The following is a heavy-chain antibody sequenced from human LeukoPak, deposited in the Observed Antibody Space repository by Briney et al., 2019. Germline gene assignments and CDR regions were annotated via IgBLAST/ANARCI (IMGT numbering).Heavy chain of an antibody. D-gene: IGHD2-2*01. CDR2: IDPSSTYI. J-gene: IGHJ4*02. Sequence: GGSLRLSCAASGFTFSSYAMSWVRQAPGKGLEWVSAIDPSSTYIYYADSVKGRFTISRDNAENSLYLQMNSLRVEDTAVYYCARAPTVLVGYCSSSSCQADYWGQGTLVTVSS. CDR3: ARAPTVLVGYCSSSSCQADY. CDR1: GFTFSSYA. V-gene: IGHV3-21*01.